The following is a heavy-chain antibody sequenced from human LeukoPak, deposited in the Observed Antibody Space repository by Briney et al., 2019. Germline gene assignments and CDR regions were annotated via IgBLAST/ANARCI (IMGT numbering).Heavy chain of an antibody. CDR3: ARELDIVVVVAATHFDY. D-gene: IGHD2-15*01. Sequence: DSVKVSCKASGYTFTGYDMHWVRQAPGQGLEWMGWINPNSGGTNYAQKFQGRVTMTRDTSISTAYMELSRLRSDDTAVYYCARELDIVVVVAATHFDYWGQGTLVTVSS. V-gene: IGHV1-2*02. CDR1: GYTFTGYD. CDR2: INPNSGGT. J-gene: IGHJ4*02.